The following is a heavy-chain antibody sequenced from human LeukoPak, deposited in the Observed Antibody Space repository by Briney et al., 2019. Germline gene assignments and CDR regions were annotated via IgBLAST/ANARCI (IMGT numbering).Heavy chain of an antibody. Sequence: SETLSLTCSVSGGSISSYYWSWIRQPPGKGLEWIGYIYYSGSTNYNPPLKSRVTISVDTSKNQFSLKLSSVTAADTAVYYCARDLGDYWGQGTLVTVSS. CDR1: GGSISSYY. CDR3: ARDLGDY. D-gene: IGHD7-27*01. J-gene: IGHJ4*02. CDR2: IYYSGST. V-gene: IGHV4-59*01.